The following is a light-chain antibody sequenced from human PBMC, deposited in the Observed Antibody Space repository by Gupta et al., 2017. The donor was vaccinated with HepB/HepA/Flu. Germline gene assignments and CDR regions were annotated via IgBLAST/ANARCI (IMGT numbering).Light chain of an antibody. CDR1: QGISSY. J-gene: IGKJ5*01. V-gene: IGKV1-9*01. Sequence: DIQLTQSPSFLSASLGDRVTITCRASQGISSYLAWYQQKPGKAPKPLIYAASTLQSGVPSRFSGSGSGTEFTLTISSLHPEDFATYYCQQLNNYPITFGQGTRLEIK. CDR2: AAS. CDR3: QQLNNYPIT.